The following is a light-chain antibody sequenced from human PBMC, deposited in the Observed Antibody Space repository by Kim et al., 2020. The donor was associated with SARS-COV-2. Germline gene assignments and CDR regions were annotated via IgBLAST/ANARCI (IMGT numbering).Light chain of an antibody. CDR2: GAS. J-gene: IGKJ2*01. Sequence: ENVLTQSPGTLSLSPGERATLSCRASQSVSSSYLAWYQQKPGQAPRLIIYGASTRATGIPDRFSGSGSGTDFTLTISRLEPEDFAVYYCQQYGTSPYTFGQGTKLEI. CDR3: QQYGTSPYT. V-gene: IGKV3-20*01. CDR1: QSVSSSY.